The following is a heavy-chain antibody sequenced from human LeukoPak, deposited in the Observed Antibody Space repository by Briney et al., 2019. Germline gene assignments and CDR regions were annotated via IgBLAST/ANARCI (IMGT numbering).Heavy chain of an antibody. D-gene: IGHD2-15*01. Sequence: GGSLRLSCAASGFTFSSYAMHWVRQAPGKGLEWVSCISTSSSYTNYADSVKGRFTISRDNAKNSLYLQMNSLRAEDTAVYYCASRYCSGGRCPGYYQHWGQGTLVTVSS. V-gene: IGHV3-21*05. CDR1: GFTFSSYA. J-gene: IGHJ1*01. CDR3: ASRYCSGGRCPGYYQH. CDR2: ISTSSSYT.